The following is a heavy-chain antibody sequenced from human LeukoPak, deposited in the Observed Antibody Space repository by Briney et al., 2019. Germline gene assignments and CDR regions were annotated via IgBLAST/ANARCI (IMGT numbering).Heavy chain of an antibody. CDR3: AKGRDFYVDY. V-gene: IGHV3-30*04. Sequence: GGSLRLSCAASGFTFSSYAMHWVRQAPGKGLEWVAVISYDGSNKYYADSVKGRFTISRDNSKNTLYMQMNTLRPEDTAVYHCAKGRDFYVDYWGQGALVTVSS. CDR2: ISYDGSNK. CDR1: GFTFSSYA. D-gene: IGHD2-21*02. J-gene: IGHJ4*02.